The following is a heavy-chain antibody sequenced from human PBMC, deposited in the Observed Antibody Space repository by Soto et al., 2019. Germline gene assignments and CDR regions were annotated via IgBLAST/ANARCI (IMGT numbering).Heavy chain of an antibody. CDR2: IIALFDST. Sequence: QVLLVQSGAEGKRPGSSAKVSCKPSGGTFNTLSINWVRQAPGQGLEWVGAIIALFDSTNYAQKFQDRVTITADKSMDTAYLELNNLRSDDTAVYYCTTRDQGRFDHWGQGTPLTVSS. J-gene: IGHJ4*02. CDR3: TTRDQGRFDH. CDR1: GGTFNTLS. V-gene: IGHV1-69*06.